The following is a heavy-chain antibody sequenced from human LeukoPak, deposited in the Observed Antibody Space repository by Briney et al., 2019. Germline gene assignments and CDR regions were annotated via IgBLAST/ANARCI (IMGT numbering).Heavy chain of an antibody. J-gene: IGHJ4*02. D-gene: IGHD5-18*01. Sequence: GGSLRLSCAASGFIFSDYGMHWVRQAPGKGLEWVSFIRYDGTNKNYADSVKGRFTISRDNSKNTLYLQMNSLRPEDTAVYYCTKDPEKWIQQWSQYFDYWGQGTLVTVSS. CDR1: GFIFSDYG. CDR3: TKDPEKWIQQWSQYFDY. V-gene: IGHV3-30*02. CDR2: IRYDGTNK.